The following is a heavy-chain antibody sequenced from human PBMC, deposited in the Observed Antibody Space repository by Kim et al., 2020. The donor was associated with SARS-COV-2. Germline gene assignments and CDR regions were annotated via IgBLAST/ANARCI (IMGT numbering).Heavy chain of an antibody. V-gene: IGHV4-59*03. D-gene: IGHD2-15*01. CDR2: LYFSGIT. CDR1: GSPITHYY. J-gene: IGHJ4*02. Sequence: SETLSLTCTVSGSPITHYYWSWIRQPPGKGLEWIGHLYFSGITNYSPSLKSRVTISLDMSKTQFSLSLSSVAAADTAVYYCARWDPTSAAYYFDYWGQGALVTVSS. CDR3: ARWDPTSAAYYFDY.